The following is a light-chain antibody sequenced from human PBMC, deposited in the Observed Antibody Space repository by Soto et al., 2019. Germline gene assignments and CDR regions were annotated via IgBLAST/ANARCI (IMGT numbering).Light chain of an antibody. J-gene: IGLJ2*01. CDR2: DNN. CDR3: AAWDSGLRAGV. V-gene: IGLV1-51*01. Sequence: QSVLTQPPSVSATPGQKVTIYCSGSSSNVGSYYVSWYQQLPGTAPKLLIDDNNQRPSGIPGRFSGSKSGTSATLGITGLQTEDEADYYCAAWDSGLRAGVFGGGTKLTVL. CDR1: SSNVGSYY.